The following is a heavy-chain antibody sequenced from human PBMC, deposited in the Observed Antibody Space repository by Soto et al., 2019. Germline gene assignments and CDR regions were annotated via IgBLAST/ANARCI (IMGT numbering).Heavy chain of an antibody. CDR2: MNPNSGNT. J-gene: IGHJ6*02. D-gene: IGHD2-15*01. Sequence: ASVKVSCKASGYTFTSYDINWVRQATGQGLEWMGWMNPNSGNTGYAQKFQGSVTMTRNTSISTAYMELSSLRSEDTAVYYCARVLVVVVAATRYYYGMDVWGQGTTVTVSS. CDR3: ARVLVVVVAATRYYYGMDV. V-gene: IGHV1-8*01. CDR1: GYTFTSYD.